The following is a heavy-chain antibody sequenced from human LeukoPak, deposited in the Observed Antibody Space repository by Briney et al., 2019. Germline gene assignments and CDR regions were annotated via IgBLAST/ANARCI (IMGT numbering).Heavy chain of an antibody. Sequence: PGGSLRLSCAASGFTFSSYWMSWVRQAPGKGLEWVANIKQDGSEKYYVDSVKGRFTISRDNAKNSLYLQMNSLRAEDTAVYYRARDLFIVATINWGQGTLVTVSS. D-gene: IGHD5-12*01. CDR2: IKQDGSEK. CDR1: GFTFSSYW. V-gene: IGHV3-7*01. CDR3: ARDLFIVATIN. J-gene: IGHJ4*02.